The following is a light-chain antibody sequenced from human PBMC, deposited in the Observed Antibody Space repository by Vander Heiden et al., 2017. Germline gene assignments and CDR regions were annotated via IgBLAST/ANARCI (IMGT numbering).Light chain of an antibody. Sequence: QSALTQPRPVSGSPGQSVTISCTGTSSDVGGYNYVSWYQQHPGKAPKLMIYDVSKRPSGVPDRFSGSKSGNTASLTISGLQAEDEADYYCCSYASSYTWVFGGGTKLTVL. CDR2: DVS. CDR1: SSDVGGYNY. V-gene: IGLV2-11*01. CDR3: CSYASSYTWV. J-gene: IGLJ2*01.